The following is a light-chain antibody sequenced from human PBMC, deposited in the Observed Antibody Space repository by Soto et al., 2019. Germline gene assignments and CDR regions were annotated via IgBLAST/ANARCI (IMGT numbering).Light chain of an antibody. J-gene: IGKJ2*01. V-gene: IGKV3-15*01. CDR3: QQYNNWYT. CDR2: GAS. CDR1: QSVCSN. Sequence: EIVMTQSPATLSVSPGERATLSCRASQSVCSNLAWYQQKPGQAPRLLIYGASTRATGIPARFSGSGSGTEFTLTISSLQSEDFAVNYCQQYNNWYTFGQGTKLEIK.